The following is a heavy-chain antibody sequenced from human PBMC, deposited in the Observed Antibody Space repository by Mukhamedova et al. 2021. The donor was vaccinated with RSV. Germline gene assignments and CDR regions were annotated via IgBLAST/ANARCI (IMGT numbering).Heavy chain of an antibody. Sequence: RYSPSFQGQVTISADKSISTAYLQWSSLKASDTAMYYCARLPGGHYSAFDIWGQGTMVTVSS. D-gene: IGHD3-22*01. J-gene: IGHJ3*02. V-gene: IGHV5-51*01. CDR3: ARLPGGHYSAFDI.